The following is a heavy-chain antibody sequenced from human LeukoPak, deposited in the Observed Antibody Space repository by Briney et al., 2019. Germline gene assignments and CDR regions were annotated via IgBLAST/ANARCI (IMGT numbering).Heavy chain of an antibody. CDR3: ARHSRSGSGGYENAFDI. CDR2: IYSGGST. CDR1: GGXISSSSCY. J-gene: IGHJ3*02. Sequence: PSETLSLTCTVSGGXISSSSCYWDWIRQSPGKGLEWIGNIYSGGSTYYTPSLKSRVTISVDTSKNQFSLKLSSVTAADTAIYFCARHSRSGSGGYENAFDIWGQGTMVTVSS. D-gene: IGHD5-12*01. V-gene: IGHV4-39*01.